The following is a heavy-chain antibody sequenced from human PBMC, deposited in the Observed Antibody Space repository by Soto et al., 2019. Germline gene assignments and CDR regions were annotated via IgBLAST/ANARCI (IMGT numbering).Heavy chain of an antibody. V-gene: IGHV3-30*18. D-gene: IGHD3-22*01. CDR1: GFTFSSYG. Sequence: LRLSCAASGFTFSSYGMHWVRQAPGKGLEWVAVISYDGSNKYYADSVKGRFTISRDNSKNTLYLQMNSLRAEDTAVYYCAKDQGSSGYGPLDYWGQGTLVTVSS. CDR2: ISYDGSNK. CDR3: AKDQGSSGYGPLDY. J-gene: IGHJ4*02.